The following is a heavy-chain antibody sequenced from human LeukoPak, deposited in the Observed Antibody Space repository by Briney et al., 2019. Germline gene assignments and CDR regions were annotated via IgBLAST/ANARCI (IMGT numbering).Heavy chain of an antibody. Sequence: GGSLRLSCAASGFTFSSYSMTWVRQAPGKGLEWVSFISGSGGSTSYADSVKGRFTISRDNSKNTLYLQMKSLRVEDTAVYYCAKGYSYGDDCWGQGTLVTVSS. V-gene: IGHV3-23*01. J-gene: IGHJ4*02. D-gene: IGHD5-18*01. CDR3: AKGYSYGDDC. CDR1: GFTFSSYS. CDR2: ISGSGGST.